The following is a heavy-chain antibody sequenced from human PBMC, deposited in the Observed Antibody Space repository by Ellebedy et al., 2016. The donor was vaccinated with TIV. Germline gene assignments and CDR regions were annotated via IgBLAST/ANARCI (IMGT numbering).Heavy chain of an antibody. V-gene: IGHV3-30-3*01. CDR3: SRDSRMLRGVDWGFFDY. CDR2: VSFDGSNE. Sequence: PGGSLRLSCTASGFTFNTYAIHWVRQAPGKGLEWVAVVSFDGSNEYYAKSVNGRFTVSRDNSNNTAYLQMNSLRPEDTAVYYCSRDSRMLRGVDWGFFDYWGQGILVIVSS. CDR1: GFTFNTYA. J-gene: IGHJ4*02. D-gene: IGHD3-10*01.